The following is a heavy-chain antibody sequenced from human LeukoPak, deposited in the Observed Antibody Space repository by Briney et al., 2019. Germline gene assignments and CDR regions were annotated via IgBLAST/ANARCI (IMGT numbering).Heavy chain of an antibody. V-gene: IGHV1-18*01. D-gene: IGHD1-26*01. CDR3: ATQAGGSYYGNAFDI. J-gene: IGHJ3*02. CDR2: ISAYNGNT. Sequence: ASVKVSCKASGYTFTSYGISWVRQAPGQGLEWMGWISAYNGNTNYAQKLQGRVTMTTDTSTGTAYMELRSLRSDDTAVYYCATQAGGSYYGNAFDIWGQGTMVTVSS. CDR1: GYTFTSYG.